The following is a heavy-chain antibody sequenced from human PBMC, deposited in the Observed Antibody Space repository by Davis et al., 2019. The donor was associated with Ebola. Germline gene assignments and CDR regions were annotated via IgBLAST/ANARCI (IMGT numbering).Heavy chain of an antibody. CDR3: TRGNYGDYPGWFDP. Sequence: GESLKISCAASGFIFSRSAMHWVRQPSGKGLEWVGRIRSKANSYATAYAASVKGRFTISRDDSKNTAYLQMNSLKTEDTAVYYCTRGNYGDYPGWFDPWGQGTLVTVSS. D-gene: IGHD4-17*01. CDR2: IRSKANSYAT. CDR1: GFIFSRSA. V-gene: IGHV3-73*01. J-gene: IGHJ5*02.